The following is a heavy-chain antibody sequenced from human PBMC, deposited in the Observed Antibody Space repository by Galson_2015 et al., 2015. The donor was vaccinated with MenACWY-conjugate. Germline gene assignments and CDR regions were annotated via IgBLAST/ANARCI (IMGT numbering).Heavy chain of an antibody. CDR3: AKDRRPDSGCSMDY. Sequence: SLRLSCAASGFTFSSYCMNWVRQAPGKGLEWVSAIYKNGVNTYYAESVKGRFTISRDNCKNTVYLQMNSLRAEDTAVYYCAKDRRPDSGCSMDYWGQGTPVTVS. CDR1: GFTFSSYC. CDR2: IYKNGVNT. D-gene: IGHD6-19*01. V-gene: IGHV3-23*01. J-gene: IGHJ4*02.